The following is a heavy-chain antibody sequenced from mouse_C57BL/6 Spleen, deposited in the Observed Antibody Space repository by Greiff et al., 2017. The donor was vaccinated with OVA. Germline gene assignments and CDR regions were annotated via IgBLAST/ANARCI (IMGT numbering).Heavy chain of an antibody. V-gene: IGHV3-1*01. CDR2: ISYSGST. D-gene: IGHD2-3*01. CDR1: GYSITSGYD. Sequence: EVKLMESGPGMVKPSQSLSLTCPVTGYSITSGYDWHWIRHFPGNKLEWMGYISYSGSTNYNPSLKSRISITHDTSKNHFFLKLNSVTTEDTATYYCARAGYYRGFAYWGQGTLVTVSA. CDR3: ARAGYYRGFAY. J-gene: IGHJ3*01.